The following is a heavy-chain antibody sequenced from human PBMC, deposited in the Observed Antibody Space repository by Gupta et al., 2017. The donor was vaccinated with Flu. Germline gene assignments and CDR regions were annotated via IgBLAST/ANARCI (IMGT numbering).Heavy chain of an antibody. V-gene: IGHV1-3*01. D-gene: IGHD3-3*01. Sequence: QVHLVQSGAEVKKPGASVKISCKASGYTFNRYVINWLRQAHGQVREWVGWINPATRNTRSSQRFQGRVTLTTDPLATVAYMEMSSLKSEDTALYYCARVGIPESGVVIGALDLGGQGTTVTVSS. CDR1: GYTFNRYV. J-gene: IGHJ6*02. CDR2: INPATRNT. CDR3: ARVGIPESGVVIGALDL.